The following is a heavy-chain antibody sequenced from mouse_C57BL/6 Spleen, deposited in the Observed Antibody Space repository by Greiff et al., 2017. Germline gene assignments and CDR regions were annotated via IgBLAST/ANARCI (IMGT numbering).Heavy chain of an antibody. CDR2: ISYDGSN. CDR3: EGEGAGAMDD. V-gene: IGHV3-6*01. CDR1: GYSITSGYY. J-gene: IGHJ4*01. Sequence: EVQLVESGPGLVKPSQSLSLTCSVTGYSITSGYYWNWIRQFPGNKLEWMGYISYDGSNNYNPSLKNLISITRDTSKNQFFLKLNSVTTEDTATYYCEGEGAGAMDDWGQGTSVTAAS.